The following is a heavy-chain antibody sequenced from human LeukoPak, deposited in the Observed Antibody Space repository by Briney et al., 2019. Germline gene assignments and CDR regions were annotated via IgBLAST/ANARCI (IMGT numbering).Heavy chain of an antibody. V-gene: IGHV2-5*01. D-gene: IGHD4-17*01. CDR3: ARRPTARQYGDYFDY. CDR1: GFSLSTTGVG. CDR2: IYWNEDK. J-gene: IGHJ4*02. Sequence: SGPTLVKPTQTHTLTCTLSGFSLSTTGVGVGWIRQPPGKAPEWLALIYWNEDKRYSASLKSRLTISKDTSKNQVVLTMTNMDPVDTATYYCARRPTARQYGDYFDYWGQGTLVTVSS.